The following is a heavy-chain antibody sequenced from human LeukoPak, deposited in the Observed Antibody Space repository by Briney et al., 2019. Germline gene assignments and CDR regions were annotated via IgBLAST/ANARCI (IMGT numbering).Heavy chain of an antibody. CDR2: IVVGSGNT. V-gene: IGHV1-58*01. Sequence: GASVKVSCKSSGFTFTSSAVQWVRQARGQRLEWIGWIVVGSGNTNYAQKFQERVTITRDMSTSTAYMELSSLRSEDTAVYYCAAFPYSGVVVITDGQTSYFFEYWGQGTLVTVSS. D-gene: IGHD3-22*01. J-gene: IGHJ4*02. CDR1: GFTFTSSA. CDR3: AAFPYSGVVVITDGQTSYFFEY.